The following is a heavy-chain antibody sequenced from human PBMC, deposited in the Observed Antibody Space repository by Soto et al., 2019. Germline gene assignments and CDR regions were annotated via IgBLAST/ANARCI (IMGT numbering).Heavy chain of an antibody. CDR1: GDSISNNRFY. CDR3: ARDYFDSSDYTTNWFDP. CDR2: IYHTGNA. V-gene: IGHV4-39*01. Sequence: WETLSLTCSVSGDSISNNRFYWAWIRQPPGEGLEWIGSIYHTGNAYYNPSLKSRVTIFVDTSKNQFSLKLTSVTAADTALYYCARDYFDSSDYTTNWFDPWGQGTLVTVS. J-gene: IGHJ5*02. D-gene: IGHD3-22*01.